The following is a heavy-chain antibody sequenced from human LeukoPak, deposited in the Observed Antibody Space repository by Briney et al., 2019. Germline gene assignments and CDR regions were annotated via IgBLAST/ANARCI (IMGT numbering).Heavy chain of an antibody. Sequence: SVKVSCKASGGTFSSYAISWVRQAPGQGLEWMGGIIPIFGTANYAQKFQGRVTITADESTSTAYMELSSLRSEDTAVYYCARDRCSSTSCPPLWSDPWGQGTLVTVSS. V-gene: IGHV1-69*01. J-gene: IGHJ5*02. CDR2: IIPIFGTA. D-gene: IGHD2-2*01. CDR3: ARDRCSSTSCPPLWSDP. CDR1: GGTFSSYA.